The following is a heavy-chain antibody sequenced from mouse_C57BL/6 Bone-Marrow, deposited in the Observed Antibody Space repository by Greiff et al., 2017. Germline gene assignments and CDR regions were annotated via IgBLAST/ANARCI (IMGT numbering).Heavy chain of an antibody. V-gene: IGHV5-12*01. CDR1: GFTFSDYY. Sequence: EVKLVESGGGLVQPGGSLKLSCAASGFTFSDYYMYWVRQTPEKRLEWVAYISNGGGSTYYPDTVKGRFTISRDNAKNTLYLQMSRLKSEDTAMYYCAGRGDPYYFDYWGQGTTLTVSS. CDR3: AGRGDPYYFDY. J-gene: IGHJ2*01. D-gene: IGHD2-13*01. CDR2: ISNGGGST.